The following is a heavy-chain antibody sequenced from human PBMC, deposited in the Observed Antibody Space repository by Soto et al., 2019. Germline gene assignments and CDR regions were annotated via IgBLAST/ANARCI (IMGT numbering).Heavy chain of an antibody. D-gene: IGHD3-3*01. CDR1: GYPVTAYY. J-gene: IGHJ3*02. CDR2: INPATGAA. Sequence: QLHLVQSGAVVKKPGASVTVSCSASGYPVTAYYMHWVRQAPGRGLEWMGGINPATGAAKYTQAFLGRVNTTRYTSTCTVLNELRGLPCEDPGVFLLVRGGGVGVAGSAAFDMWGQGTLVTVSS. V-gene: IGHV1-2*02. CDR3: VRGGGVGVAGSAAFDM.